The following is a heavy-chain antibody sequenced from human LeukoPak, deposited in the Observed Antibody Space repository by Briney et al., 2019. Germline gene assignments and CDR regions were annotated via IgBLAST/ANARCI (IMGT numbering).Heavy chain of an antibody. Sequence: SETLSLTYAVSGYSISNGYYWVWIRQPPGRGLEWIGSPYHSDSAYYNTSLRSRVSMSVDTSKNQFSLTLSFVTAADTAVYYCARQHDSYYYYYIDVWGSGTTVTVSS. CDR3: ARQHDSYYYYYIDV. J-gene: IGHJ6*03. V-gene: IGHV4-38-2*01. CDR1: GYSISNGYY. CDR2: PYHSDSA.